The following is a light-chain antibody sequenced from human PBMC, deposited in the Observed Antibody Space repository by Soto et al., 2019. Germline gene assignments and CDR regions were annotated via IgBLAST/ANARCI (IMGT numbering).Light chain of an antibody. CDR1: SSDVGAYYS. J-gene: IGLJ2*01. Sequence: QSALTQPASVSGSPGQSITISCTGTSSDVGAYYSVSWYQHHPGKAPKLIIYGVTNRPSGVSNRFSGSKSGNTASLTISGLQAEDEADYHCPSYKSGRTDLLFGGGTKLTVL. CDR2: GVT. V-gene: IGLV2-14*01. CDR3: PSYKSGRTDLL.